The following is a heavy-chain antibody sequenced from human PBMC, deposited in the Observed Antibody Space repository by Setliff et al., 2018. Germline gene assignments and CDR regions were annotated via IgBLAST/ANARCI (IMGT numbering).Heavy chain of an antibody. CDR1: GGSISSSSYY. V-gene: IGHV4-39*01. J-gene: IGHJ4*02. CDR2: IYYSGST. Sequence: PSETLSLTCTVSGGSISSSSYYWGWIRQPPGKGLEWIGSIYYSGSTYYADPVKGRFTISRDNARSSLYLQMNSLRVEDTAVYYCASRYGGRPYWGQGTLVTVSS. D-gene: IGHD5-18*01. CDR3: ASRYGGRPY.